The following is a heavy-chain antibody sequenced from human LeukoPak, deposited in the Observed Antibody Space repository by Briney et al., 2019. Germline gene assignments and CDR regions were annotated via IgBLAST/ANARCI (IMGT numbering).Heavy chain of an antibody. CDR3: ARDTSGYFDL. V-gene: IGHV4-59*11. CDR1: GGSISSHY. Sequence: SETLSLTCTVSGGSISSHYWSWIRQPPGKGLEWIGYTYYSGSTNYNPSLKSRVTISVDTSKNQFSLKLSSVTAADTAVYYCARDTSGYFDLWGRGTLVTVSS. CDR2: TYYSGST. J-gene: IGHJ2*01. D-gene: IGHD2/OR15-2a*01.